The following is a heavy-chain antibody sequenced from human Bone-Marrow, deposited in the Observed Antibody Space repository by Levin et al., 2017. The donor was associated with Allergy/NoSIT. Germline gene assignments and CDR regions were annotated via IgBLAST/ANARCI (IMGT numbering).Heavy chain of an antibody. J-gene: IGHJ4*02. CDR1: GFTFDDYT. V-gene: IGHV3-43D*04. CDR3: AKNRGGRYSGYDQGDYFEY. CDR2: ISWDGGRT. Sequence: GGSLRLSCAASGFTFDDYTMHWVRQAPGKGLEWVSLISWDGGRTSYADSVKGRFTISRDNSKNSLYLQMNSLRAEDTALYYCAKNRGGRYSGYDQGDYFEYWGQGTRVTVSS. D-gene: IGHD5-12*01.